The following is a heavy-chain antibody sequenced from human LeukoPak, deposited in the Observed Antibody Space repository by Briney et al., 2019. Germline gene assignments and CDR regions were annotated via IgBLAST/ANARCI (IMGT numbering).Heavy chain of an antibody. V-gene: IGHV4-59*12. CDR1: GGSISSYY. Sequence: PSETLSLTCTVSGGSISSYYWSWIRQPPGKGLEWIGYIYYSGSTNYNPSLKSRVTISVDTSKNQFSLKLSSVTAADTAVYYCASIVVVPAAPRGWFDPWGQGTLVTVSS. D-gene: IGHD2-2*01. J-gene: IGHJ5*02. CDR2: IYYSGST. CDR3: ASIVVVPAAPRGWFDP.